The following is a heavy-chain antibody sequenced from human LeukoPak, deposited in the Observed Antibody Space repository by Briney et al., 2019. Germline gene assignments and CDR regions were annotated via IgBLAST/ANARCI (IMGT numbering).Heavy chain of an antibody. CDR2: TYYRSRLYK. J-gene: IGHJ5*02. Sequence: SQTLSPTCVISGDSVSNNSASWNWIRQSPSRGLEWLGRTYYRSRLYKDYAVSVKSRITINPDTSKNQFSLQLNSVTPEDTAVYYCARWLTTWGQGTLVTVSS. CDR1: GDSVSNNSAS. D-gene: IGHD3-9*01. CDR3: ARWLTT. V-gene: IGHV6-1*01.